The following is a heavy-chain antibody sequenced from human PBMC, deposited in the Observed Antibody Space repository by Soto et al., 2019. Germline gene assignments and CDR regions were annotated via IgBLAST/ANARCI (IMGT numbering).Heavy chain of an antibody. Sequence: SETLSLTCTVSGGSVSSSSYYWGWIRQPPGKGLEWIGTVYYSGRTYYNPSLKSRLTISVDTSKNQFSLKLSSVTAADTAVYYCARLGEAYYYDSSGYYYYFDYWGQGTLVTSPQ. CDR2: VYYSGRT. V-gene: IGHV4-39*01. CDR3: ARLGEAYYYDSSGYYYYFDY. D-gene: IGHD3-22*01. J-gene: IGHJ4*02. CDR1: GGSVSSSSYY.